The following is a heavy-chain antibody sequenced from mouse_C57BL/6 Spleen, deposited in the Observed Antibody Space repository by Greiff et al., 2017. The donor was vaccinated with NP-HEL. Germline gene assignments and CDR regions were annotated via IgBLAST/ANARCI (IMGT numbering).Heavy chain of an antibody. Sequence: QVQLQQSGAELVKPGASVKISCKASGYAFSSYWMNWVKQRPGKGLEWIGQIYPGDGDTNYNGKFKGKATLTADKSSSTAYMQLSSLTSEDSAVYFCARIRYYGSSLFDYWGQGTTLTVSS. CDR1: GYAFSSYW. V-gene: IGHV1-80*01. CDR3: ARIRYYGSSLFDY. CDR2: IYPGDGDT. J-gene: IGHJ2*01. D-gene: IGHD1-1*01.